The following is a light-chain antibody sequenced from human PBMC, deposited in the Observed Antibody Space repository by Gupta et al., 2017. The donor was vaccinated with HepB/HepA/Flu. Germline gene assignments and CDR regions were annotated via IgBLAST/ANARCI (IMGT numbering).Light chain of an antibody. CDR1: QSISSN. CDR3: QQYNNWPRT. J-gene: IGKJ1*01. Sequence: EIVMTQSPATLSVSPGESATLSCRASQSISSNLAWYQQQPGQAPRLVIYGASTRATRVPARFSGSGSGTEITLTISSLQSEDFAVYYCQQYNNWPRTFGQGTKVEIK. V-gene: IGKV3-15*01. CDR2: GAS.